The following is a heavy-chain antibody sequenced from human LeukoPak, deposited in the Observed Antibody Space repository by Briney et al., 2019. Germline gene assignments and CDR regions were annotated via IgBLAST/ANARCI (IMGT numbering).Heavy chain of an antibody. J-gene: IGHJ4*02. V-gene: IGHV4-59*01. CDR1: GGSISSYY. D-gene: IGHD5-18*01. Sequence: SETLSLTCSVSGGSISSYYWSWIRQPPGKGLEWIGYIYYRGSTNYNPSLKSRVTISVDTSKNQFSLKLSSVTAADTAVYYCAREVYSYGLAGLYYFDYWGQGTLVTVSS. CDR3: AREVYSYGLAGLYYFDY. CDR2: IYYRGST.